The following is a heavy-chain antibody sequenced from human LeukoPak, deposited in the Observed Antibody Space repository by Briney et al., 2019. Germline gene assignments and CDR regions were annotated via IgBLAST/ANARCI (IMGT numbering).Heavy chain of an antibody. CDR3: ARSRVAGRLQYIQH. V-gene: IGHV4-59*01. J-gene: IGHJ1*01. D-gene: IGHD6-19*01. Sequence: SETLSLTCTVSGGAISSYYWSWIRQPPGKALEWIGYINYSGSTNYNPSLKSRATMSVDTSKNQFSLKLSSVTAADTAVYYCARSRVAGRLQYIQHWGQGTLVTVSS. CDR2: INYSGST. CDR1: GGAISSYY.